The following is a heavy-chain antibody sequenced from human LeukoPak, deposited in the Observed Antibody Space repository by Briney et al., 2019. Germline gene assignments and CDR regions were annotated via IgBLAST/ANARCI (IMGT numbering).Heavy chain of an antibody. V-gene: IGHV4-61*02. CDR2: IYTNGGA. CDR3: AREPPGY. CDR1: GGSATSGNYY. J-gene: IGHJ4*02. Sequence: ASESLSHTCTVSGGSATSGNYYWNWIRQPAGKGLEWIGRIYTNGGASYNPSLKSRVTISIDASKNQFSLKLSSVTAADTAVYYCAREPPGYWGQGILVTVSS.